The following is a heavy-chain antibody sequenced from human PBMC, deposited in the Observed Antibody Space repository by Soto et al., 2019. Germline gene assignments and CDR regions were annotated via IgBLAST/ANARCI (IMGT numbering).Heavy chain of an antibody. CDR1: GGTFSSYA. J-gene: IGHJ6*02. V-gene: IGHV1-69*06. CDR3: ASRPQRPNYFDFSGYYYHYYVMDV. D-gene: IGHD3-22*01. Sequence: SVKVSCKASGGTFSSYAISWVRQAPGQGLEWMGGIIPIFGTANYAQKFQGRVTITADKSTSTAYMELSSLRSEDTAVYYCASRPQRPNYFDFSGYYYHYYVMDVWGQGTTVTVSS. CDR2: IIPIFGTA.